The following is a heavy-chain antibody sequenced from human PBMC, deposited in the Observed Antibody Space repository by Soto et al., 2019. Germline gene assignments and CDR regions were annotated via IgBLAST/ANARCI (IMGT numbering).Heavy chain of an antibody. Sequence: QVQLVESGGGVVQPGRSLRLSCAASGFTFSRYGFHWVRQAPGKGLEWVAVIWYDGSKKYYADSVKGRFTVSRDDSHNTLFLQMNTLRAEDTAMYYCTRDECSGGSCYLNDDWGQGTLVTVSS. CDR2: IWYDGSKK. J-gene: IGHJ4*02. D-gene: IGHD2-15*01. V-gene: IGHV3-33*01. CDR3: TRDECSGGSCYLNDD. CDR1: GFTFSRYG.